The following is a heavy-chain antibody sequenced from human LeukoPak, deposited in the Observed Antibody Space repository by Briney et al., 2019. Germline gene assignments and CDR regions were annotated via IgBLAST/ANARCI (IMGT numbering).Heavy chain of an antibody. J-gene: IGHJ4*02. Sequence: GGSLRLSCAASGFTFSNYGMHWVRQAPGKGLEWVVVISHDGSNNNYADSVKGRFTISRDNSKNTLYLQMNSLRPEDTAVYYCANHLACGSTSCPSFDDWGQGTLVTVSS. D-gene: IGHD2-2*01. CDR2: ISHDGSNN. V-gene: IGHV3-30*18. CDR1: GFTFSNYG. CDR3: ANHLACGSTSCPSFDD.